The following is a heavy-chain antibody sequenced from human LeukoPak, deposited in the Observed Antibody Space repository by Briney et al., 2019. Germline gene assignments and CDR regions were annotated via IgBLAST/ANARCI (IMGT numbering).Heavy chain of an antibody. CDR1: GGSISSSNW. J-gene: IGHJ5*02. Sequence: SETLSLTCAVSGGSISSSNWWSWVRQPPGKGLEWIGEIYHSGSTNYNPSLKSRVTISVDKSKNQFSLKLSSVTAADTAVYYCARGGYCSGGSCYLTWFDPWGQGTLVTVSS. D-gene: IGHD2-15*01. V-gene: IGHV4-4*02. CDR3: ARGGYCSGGSCYLTWFDP. CDR2: IYHSGST.